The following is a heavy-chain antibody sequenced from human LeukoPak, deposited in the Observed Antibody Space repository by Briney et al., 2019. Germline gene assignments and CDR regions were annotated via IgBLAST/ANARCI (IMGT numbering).Heavy chain of an antibody. CDR1: GGSISSGSYY. CDR3: ASESPGGYYYYYMDV. V-gene: IGHV4-61*02. CDR2: IYTSGST. J-gene: IGHJ6*03. Sequence: SETLSLTCTVSGGSISSGSYYWSWIRQPAGKGLEWIGRIYTSGSTNYNPSLKSRVTISVDTSKNQFSLKLSSVTAADTAVYYCASESPGGYYYYYMDVWGKGTTVTISS. D-gene: IGHD3-10*01.